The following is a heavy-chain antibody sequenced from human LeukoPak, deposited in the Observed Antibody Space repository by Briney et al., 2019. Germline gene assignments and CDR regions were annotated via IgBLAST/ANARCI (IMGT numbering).Heavy chain of an antibody. J-gene: IGHJ5*02. V-gene: IGHV3-13*01. D-gene: IGHD6-19*01. CDR3: ARAGAGTHWLAP. Sequence: GGSLRLSCAASGFTFSIYDMHWVRQVTGKGLEWVSGIDTAGGTYYPDSVKGRFTMSRENAKNSLHLQMNSLRAGDTAVYYCARAGAGTHWLAPGGQEPLFTVSS. CDR2: IDTAGGT. CDR1: GFTFSIYD.